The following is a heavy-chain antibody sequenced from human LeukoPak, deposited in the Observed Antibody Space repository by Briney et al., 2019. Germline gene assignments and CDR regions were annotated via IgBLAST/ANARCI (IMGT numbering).Heavy chain of an antibody. CDR2: INSDGSST. J-gene: IGHJ4*02. CDR3: AREGLRGPHFDY. CDR1: GFTFSSYW. V-gene: IGHV3-74*01. Sequence: GGSLRLSCAASGFTFSSYWMHWVRQAPGKGLVWVSRINSDGSSTSYADSVKGRFTISRDNAKNTLYLQMNSLRAEDTAVYYCAREGLRGPHFDYWGQGTLVTVSS. D-gene: IGHD5-18*01.